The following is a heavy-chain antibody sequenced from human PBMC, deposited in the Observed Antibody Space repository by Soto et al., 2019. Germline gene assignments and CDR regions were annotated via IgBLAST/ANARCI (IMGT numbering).Heavy chain of an antibody. J-gene: IGHJ6*02. D-gene: IGHD3-16*01. CDR3: VMVDNYVTPTPQDV. CDR1: GYIFVNYG. Sequence: ASVKVSCKASGYIFVNYGIAWVRQAPRQGLEWMGWISPYTGNTHSASKVQGRLTMTTDTSTSTAYMDLGSLTSDGTAVYYCVMVDNYVTPTPQDVWGQGTTVTVS. CDR2: ISPYTGNT. V-gene: IGHV1-18*01.